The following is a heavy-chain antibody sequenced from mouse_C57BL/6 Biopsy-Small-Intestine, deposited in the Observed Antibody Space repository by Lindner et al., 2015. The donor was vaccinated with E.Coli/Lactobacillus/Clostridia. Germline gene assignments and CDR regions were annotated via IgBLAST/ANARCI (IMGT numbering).Heavy chain of an antibody. CDR2: FYPGSGSV. D-gene: IGHD2-1*01. J-gene: IGHJ2*01. CDR3: ARHEEGIYYGNFYFDY. Sequence: VQLQESGVELVKPGASVKLSCKASGYTFTEYNLYWVKQRSGQGLEWIGWFYPGSGSVMYNEKFKDKATLTADKSSSTVYMELNRLTSEDSAVYFCARHEEGIYYGNFYFDYWGQGTTLTVSS. CDR1: GYTFTEYN. V-gene: IGHV1-62-2*01.